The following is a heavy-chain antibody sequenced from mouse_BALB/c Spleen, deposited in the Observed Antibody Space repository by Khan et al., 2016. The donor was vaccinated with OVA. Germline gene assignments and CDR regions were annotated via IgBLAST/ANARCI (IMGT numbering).Heavy chain of an antibody. CDR1: GYTFTDYV. CDR2: IYPGSGST. CDR3: ARGGYSVFAY. J-gene: IGHJ3*01. Sequence: QVQLQQPGPELVKPGASVKMSCKASGYTFTDYVINWVKQRTGQGLEWIGDIYPGSGSTYYNEKFKGQAKLTADKSSNTAYMQLSSLTSEDSAVYCGARGGYSVFAYWGQGTLVTVSA. D-gene: IGHD1-1*01. V-gene: IGHV1-77*01.